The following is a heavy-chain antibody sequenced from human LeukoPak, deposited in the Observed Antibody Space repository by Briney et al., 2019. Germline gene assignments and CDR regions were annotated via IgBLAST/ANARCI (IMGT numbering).Heavy chain of an antibody. CDR2: ISAYNGNT. J-gene: IGHJ6*02. CDR1: GYTFTSYG. CDR3: ARDPFPYYYYGMDV. Sequence: ASVKVSCKASGYTFTSYGISWVRQAPGQGLEWMGWISAYNGNTNYAQKLQGRVTMTTDTSTSTAYMELRSLRSDDTAVYYCARDPFPYYYYGMDVWGQGTTVTVSS. V-gene: IGHV1-18*01.